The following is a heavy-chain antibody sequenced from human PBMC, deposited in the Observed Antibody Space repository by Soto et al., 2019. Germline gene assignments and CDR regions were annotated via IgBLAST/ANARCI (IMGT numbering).Heavy chain of an antibody. CDR2: IKQDGSEK. J-gene: IGHJ4*02. V-gene: IGHV3-7*01. Sequence: LRLSCVVSGFTFSSYWMNWVRQAPGKGLEWVANIKQDGSEKYYVDSAKGRFTISRDNAKDSLYLQMNSLSAEDTAIYYCATSRTFDYWGQGTLVTVSS. CDR3: ATSRTFDY. CDR1: GFTFSSYW. D-gene: IGHD6-13*01.